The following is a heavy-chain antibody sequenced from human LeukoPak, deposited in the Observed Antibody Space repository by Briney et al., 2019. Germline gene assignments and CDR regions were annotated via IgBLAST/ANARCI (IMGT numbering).Heavy chain of an antibody. V-gene: IGHV3-66*01. D-gene: IGHD7-27*01. J-gene: IGHJ4*02. CDR1: GFTVSSNY. Sequence: QTGGSLRLSCAASGFTVSSNYMSWVRQAPGKGLEWVSVIYSGGATYYADSVKGRFTISRDNSKNTLYLQMNSLRAEDTAVYYCARAPNWGCFDYWGQGTLVTVSS. CDR3: ARAPNWGCFDY. CDR2: IYSGGAT.